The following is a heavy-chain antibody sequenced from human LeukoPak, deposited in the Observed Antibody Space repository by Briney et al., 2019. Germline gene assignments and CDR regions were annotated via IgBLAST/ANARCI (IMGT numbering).Heavy chain of an antibody. CDR2: IYYSGST. Sequence: NPSQTLSLTCTVSSGSISSGGYYWSWIRQHPGKGLEWIGYIYYSGSTYYNPSLKSRVTISVDTSKNQFSLKLSSVTAADTAVYYCARDNDGDPVGFDLWGRGTLVTVSS. D-gene: IGHD4-17*01. CDR3: ARDNDGDPVGFDL. J-gene: IGHJ2*01. CDR1: SGSISSGGYY. V-gene: IGHV4-31*03.